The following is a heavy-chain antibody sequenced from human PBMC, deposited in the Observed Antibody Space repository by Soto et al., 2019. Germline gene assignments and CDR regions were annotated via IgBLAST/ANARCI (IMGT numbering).Heavy chain of an antibody. D-gene: IGHD3-10*01. J-gene: IGHJ4*02. CDR1: GGSISSGGYY. V-gene: IGHV4-31*03. CDR2: IYYSGST. Sequence: QVQLQESGPGLVKPSQTLSLTCTVSGGSISSGGYYWSWIRQHPGKGLEWIGYIYYSGSTYYNPSLKSRVTLAVDTCKIRCSLKLSSVTAEDTAVYYCARCHYGSGSDYNFWGQGTLVTVSS. CDR3: ARCHYGSGSDYNF.